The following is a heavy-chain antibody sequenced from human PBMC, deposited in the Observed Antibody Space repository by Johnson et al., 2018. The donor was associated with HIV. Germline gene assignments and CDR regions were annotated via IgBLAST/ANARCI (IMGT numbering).Heavy chain of an antibody. V-gene: IGHV3-7*01. CDR1: GFTFSSYA. CDR2: IKQDGSEK. J-gene: IGHJ3*02. CDR3: AKGQSSGYPKDAFDI. D-gene: IGHD3-22*01. Sequence: VQLVESGGGLVQPGGSLRLSCAASGFTFSSYAMSWVRQAPGKGLEWVANIKQDGSEKYYVDSVKGRFTISRDNAKNSLYLQMNSLRAEDTAVYYCAKGQSSGYPKDAFDIWGRGTMVTVSS.